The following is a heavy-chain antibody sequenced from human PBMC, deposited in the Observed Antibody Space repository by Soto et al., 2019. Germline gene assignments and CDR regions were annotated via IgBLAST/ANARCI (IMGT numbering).Heavy chain of an antibody. J-gene: IGHJ3*02. D-gene: IGHD2-15*01. CDR2: ITPNSGGT. CDR3: ARRLRYCSGGSCYSDGYAFDI. V-gene: IGHV1-2*04. CDR1: GYTFTAYY. Sequence: ASVKVSCKASGYTFTAYYMHWVRQAPGQGLEWMGWITPNSGGTKYAQKFQGWVTMARDTSISTAYMELSRLRSDDTAMYYCARRLRYCSGGSCYSDGYAFDIWGQGTMVTVSS.